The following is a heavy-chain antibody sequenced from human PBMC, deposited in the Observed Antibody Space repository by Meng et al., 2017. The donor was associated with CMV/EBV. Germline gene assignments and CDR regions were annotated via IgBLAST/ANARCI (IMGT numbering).Heavy chain of an antibody. CDR1: GGSFSGYY. Sequence: QVQLTQWGAGLLKPSETLSLTCAVYGGSFSGYYWSWIRQPPGKGLEWIGEINHSGSTNYNPSLKSRVTISVDTSKNQFSLKLSSVTAADTAVYYCARGGIAAAGPFDYWGQGTLVTVSS. CDR2: INHSGST. CDR3: ARGGIAAAGPFDY. D-gene: IGHD6-13*01. V-gene: IGHV4-34*01. J-gene: IGHJ4*02.